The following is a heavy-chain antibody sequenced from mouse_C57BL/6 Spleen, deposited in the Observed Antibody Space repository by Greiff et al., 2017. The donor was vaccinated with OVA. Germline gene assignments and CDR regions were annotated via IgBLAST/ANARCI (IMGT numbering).Heavy chain of an antibody. J-gene: IGHJ2*01. CDR1: GYAFSSYW. D-gene: IGHD2-4*01. CDR2: IYPGDGDT. CDR3: ARNYYDYDGYYFDY. V-gene: IGHV1-80*01. Sequence: VQLKQSGAELVKPGASVKISCKASGYAFSSYWMNWVKQRPGKGLEWIGQIYPGDGDTNYNGKFKGKATLTADKSSSTAYMQLSSLTSEDSAVYFCARNYYDYDGYYFDYWGQGTTLTVSS.